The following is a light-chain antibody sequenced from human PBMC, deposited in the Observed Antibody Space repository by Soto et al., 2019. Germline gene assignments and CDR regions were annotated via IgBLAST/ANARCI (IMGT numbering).Light chain of an antibody. J-gene: IGKJ5*01. CDR2: GAS. CDR3: LQYDGWPLT. V-gene: IGKV3-15*01. CDR1: QNVRKN. Sequence: ETVMTQSPVALSVSPGDRSTLSCRARQNVRKNLAWYQQKPGQAPRLLIYGASTRATGIPARFSGDGSGTEFTLTIDSLQSEDFVVYYCLQYDGWPLTFGQGTRLEIK.